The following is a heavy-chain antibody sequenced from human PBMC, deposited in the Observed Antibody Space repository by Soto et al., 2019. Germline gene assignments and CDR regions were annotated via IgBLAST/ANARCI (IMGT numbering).Heavy chain of an antibody. V-gene: IGHV1-3*01. CDR1: GYTFTSYA. CDR3: ARDAYYYDSSGYYQGGAFDI. J-gene: IGHJ3*02. CDR2: INAGNGNT. Sequence: QVQLVQSGAEVKKPGASVKVSCKASGYTFTSYAMHWVRQAPGQRLEWMGWINAGNGNTKYSQKFQGRVTITRDRSASTAYMELSSLRSEDTAVYYCARDAYYYDSSGYYQGGAFDIWGQGTMVTVSS. D-gene: IGHD3-22*01.